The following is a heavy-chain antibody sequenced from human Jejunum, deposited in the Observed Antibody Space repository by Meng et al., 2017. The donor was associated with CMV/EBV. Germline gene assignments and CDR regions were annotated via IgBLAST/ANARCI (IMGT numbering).Heavy chain of an antibody. D-gene: IGHD4-17*01. V-gene: IGHV4-4*02. CDR2: IYHSGRT. J-gene: IGHJ4*02. CDR1: GGSTRNDQW. Sequence: QVRHREWGPGLVKPSGTLSLTCDFSGGSTRNDQWWSWVRQAPGKGLEWIGEIYHSGRTNYNPSVKSRVSMSVDKSQNHFSLRLSSVTAADTAVYYCTTLYGDSISWGQGTLVTVSS. CDR3: TTLYGDSIS.